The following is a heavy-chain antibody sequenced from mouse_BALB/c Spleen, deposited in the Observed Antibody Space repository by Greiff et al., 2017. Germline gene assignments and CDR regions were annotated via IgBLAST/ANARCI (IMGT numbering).Heavy chain of an antibody. V-gene: IGHV2-9-2*01. Sequence: VKLMESGPGLVAPSQSLSITCTVSGFSLTSYDISWIRQPPGKGLEWLGVIWTGGGTNYNSAFMSRLSISKDNSKSQVFLKMNSLQTDDTAIYYCVRDRDGYYGWFAYWGQGTLVTVSA. CDR3: VRDRDGYYGWFAY. D-gene: IGHD2-3*01. J-gene: IGHJ3*01. CDR1: GFSLTSYD. CDR2: IWTGGGT.